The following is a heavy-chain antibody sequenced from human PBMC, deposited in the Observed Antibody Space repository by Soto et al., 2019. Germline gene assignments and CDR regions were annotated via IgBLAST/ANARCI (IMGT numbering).Heavy chain of an antibody. CDR2: ISAYNGNT. CDR1: GYTFSSYH. J-gene: IGHJ4*02. CDR3: ARDLPAVDY. Sequence: QIQLVQSGAEVKKPGASVKVSCKASGYTFSSYHITWVRQAPGQGLEWMGWISAYNGNTNYAQNLQGRGTMTTDPPTSTAYMELRSLRSYDTAVYYCARDLPAVDYWGQGALVTVSS. V-gene: IGHV1-18*01.